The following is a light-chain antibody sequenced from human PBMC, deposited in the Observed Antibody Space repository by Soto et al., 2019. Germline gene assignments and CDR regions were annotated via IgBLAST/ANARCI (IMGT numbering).Light chain of an antibody. V-gene: IGKV3-20*01. Sequence: EIVLTQSPGTLSLSPGERATLSCRASQSLTSSYIAWYQQKPGQAPRLLISGAANRATGIPDRFSGSGSGTDFTLTISRVEPEDFAVYYCQHYAGSVFTFGPGTKVDIK. CDR2: GAA. CDR1: QSLTSSY. J-gene: IGKJ3*01. CDR3: QHYAGSVFT.